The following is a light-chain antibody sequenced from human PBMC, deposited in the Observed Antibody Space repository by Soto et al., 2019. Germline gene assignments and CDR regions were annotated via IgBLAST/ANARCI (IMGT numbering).Light chain of an antibody. CDR3: SSYTINTTYV. CDR2: GAT. J-gene: IGLJ1*01. CDR1: SSDVGSSDL. Sequence: QSVLTQPASVSGSPGQSITIACTGTSSDVGSSDLVSWYQQHPGKVPELILYGATKRPSGVSNRFSGSKSGNTASLTISGLQAEDEADYYCSSYTINTTYVFGHGTKLTVL. V-gene: IGLV2-14*02.